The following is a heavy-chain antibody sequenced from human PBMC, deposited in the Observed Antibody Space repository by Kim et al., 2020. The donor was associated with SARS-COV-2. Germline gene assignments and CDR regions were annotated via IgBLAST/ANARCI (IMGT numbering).Heavy chain of an antibody. CDR3: AREPGDDFSSTTYL. CDR1: GFTFSRSR. CDR2: ITRDGSHK. V-gene: IGHV3-7*01. J-gene: IGHJ5*02. D-gene: IGHD4-17*01. Sequence: GGSLRLSCVASGFTFSRSRMSWVRQAPGKTLEWVAYITRDGSHKYNMGSVKGRFIISRDNTKNSVSLQMNNLRVEDTGIYYCAREPGDDFSSTTYLWGQG.